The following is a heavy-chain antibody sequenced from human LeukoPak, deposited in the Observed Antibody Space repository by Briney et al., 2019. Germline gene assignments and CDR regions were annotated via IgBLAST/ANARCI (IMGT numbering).Heavy chain of an antibody. V-gene: IGHV3-21*01. CDR1: GFTFSTFT. CDR3: ARELRGYSDQYFYYGLDV. CDR2: ISSSDSYI. Sequence: PGGSLRLSCAASGFTFSTFTMDWVRQAPGKGLEWVSSISSSDSYIYYADSLKGRFTISRDNAKNSLFLQMNSLRDGDTAVYYCARELRGYSDQYFYYGLDVWGQGTTVIVSS. J-gene: IGHJ6*02. D-gene: IGHD5-18*01.